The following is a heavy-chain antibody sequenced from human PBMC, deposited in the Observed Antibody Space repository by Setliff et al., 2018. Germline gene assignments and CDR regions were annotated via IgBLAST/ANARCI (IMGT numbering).Heavy chain of an antibody. CDR3: ARMSGFQYMDV. CDR1: GHSISDAS. J-gene: IGHJ6*03. V-gene: IGHV4-59*08. Sequence: SETLSLTCTVSGHSISDASIMAWIRQPPGKGLEWIGYLYNTERAKYNPSLKSRVTISLDTSNNQFSLSLRSVTAADTAVYYCARMSGFQYMDVWGKGNTVTVSS. D-gene: IGHD3-3*01. CDR2: LYNTERA.